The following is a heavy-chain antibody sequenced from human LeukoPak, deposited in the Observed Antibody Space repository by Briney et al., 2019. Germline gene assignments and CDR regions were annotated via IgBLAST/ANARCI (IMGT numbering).Heavy chain of an antibody. CDR1: GGSISSSSYY. CDR3: ARETDCSGGSCVDY. D-gene: IGHD2-15*01. V-gene: IGHV4-39*07. J-gene: IGHJ4*02. Sequence: SETLSLTCTVSGGSISSSSYYWGWIRQPPGKGLEWIGSIHYSGSTNYNPSLKSRVTISVDTSKNQFSLKLSSVTAADTAVYYCARETDCSGGSCVDYWGQGTLVTVSS. CDR2: IHYSGST.